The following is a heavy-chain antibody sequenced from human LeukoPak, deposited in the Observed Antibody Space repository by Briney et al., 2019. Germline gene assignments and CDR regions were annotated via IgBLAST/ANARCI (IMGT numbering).Heavy chain of an antibody. CDR2: IYPGEGIYASENT. CDR3: ARLQDSSSWWKDPSTDY. Sequence: PSETLSLTCSVSGVSISAYYWSWIRQPAGKGLEWIGRIYPGEGIYASENTNYNPSLKSRVTISVDTSKNQFSLKLSSVTAADTAVYYCARLQDSSSWWKDPSTDYWGQGTLVTVSS. CDR1: GVSISAYY. V-gene: IGHV4-4*07. J-gene: IGHJ4*02. D-gene: IGHD6-13*01.